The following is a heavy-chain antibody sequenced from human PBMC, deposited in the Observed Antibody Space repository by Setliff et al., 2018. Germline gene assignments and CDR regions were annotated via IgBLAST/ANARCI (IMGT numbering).Heavy chain of an antibody. V-gene: IGHV3-23*03. CDR3: ARDPIGPFLSYMDD. D-gene: IGHD3-16*01. CDR2: IYSDGSST. J-gene: IGHJ6*03. Sequence: GGSLRLSCAASGFTFSNYAMNWVRQAPGKGLEWVSVIYSDGSSTYYGDSVKGRFTISRDNSRNTLYLQMNSLRGEDTAVYFCARDPIGPFLSYMDDWGKGTTVTVSS. CDR1: GFTFSNYA.